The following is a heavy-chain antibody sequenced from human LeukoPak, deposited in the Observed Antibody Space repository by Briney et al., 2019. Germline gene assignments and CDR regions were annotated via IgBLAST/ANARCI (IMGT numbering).Heavy chain of an antibody. CDR1: GYSFTSYW. J-gene: IGHJ3*02. Sequence: GESLKISCQGSGYSFTSYWIGWVRQMPGKGLEWLGIIHPGDSDTKYRPSFQGQVTRSADRSISTVYLQWSSLKASDTAMYYCAIGRHCSSTSCLDGFDIWGQGTMVIVSS. CDR3: AIGRHCSSTSCLDGFDI. V-gene: IGHV5-51*01. CDR2: IHPGDSDT. D-gene: IGHD2-2*01.